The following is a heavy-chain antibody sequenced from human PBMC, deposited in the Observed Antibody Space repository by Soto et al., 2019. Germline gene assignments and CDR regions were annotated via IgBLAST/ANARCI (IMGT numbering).Heavy chain of an antibody. CDR3: ARAPSYDLCMDV. CDR1: GGSISSYY. CDR2: IYSSGSS. Sequence: PSETLSRTCTVSGGSISSYYWNWIRQPAGKGLEWIGRIYSSGSSTYNPSFKCRVTMSVDTSKNPFSLNLRYGSAADTAVYYRARAPSYDLCMDVCGQVTTVTFSS. V-gene: IGHV4-4*07. J-gene: IGHJ6*02. D-gene: IGHD3-16*01.